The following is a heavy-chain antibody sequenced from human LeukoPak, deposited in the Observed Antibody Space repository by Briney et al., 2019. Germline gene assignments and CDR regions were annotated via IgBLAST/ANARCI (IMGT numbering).Heavy chain of an antibody. CDR3: ARLKKSDYADS. CDR2: VNYSGNT. D-gene: IGHD4-17*01. Sequence: SETLSLTCPVSGGSISNNNYYWGWIRQPPEKRLEWIGSVNYSGNTYYNPSLRSRVTISVDTSKKQISLKLTYVTAADTAVYFCARLKKSDYADSWGQGALVTVSS. CDR1: GGSISNNNYY. J-gene: IGHJ5*01. V-gene: IGHV4-39*01.